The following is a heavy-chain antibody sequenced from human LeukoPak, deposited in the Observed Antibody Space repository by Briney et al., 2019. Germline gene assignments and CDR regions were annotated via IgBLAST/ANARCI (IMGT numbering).Heavy chain of an antibody. D-gene: IGHD3-22*01. Sequence: SVKVSCKASGYTFTGYHMHWVRQAPGQGLEWMGGIIPIFGTANYAQKFQGRVTITADESTSTAYMELSSLRSEDTAVYYCASTAGVVVITSYYFDYWGQGTLVTVSS. V-gene: IGHV1-69*13. J-gene: IGHJ4*02. CDR3: ASTAGVVVITSYYFDY. CDR1: GYTFTGYH. CDR2: IIPIFGTA.